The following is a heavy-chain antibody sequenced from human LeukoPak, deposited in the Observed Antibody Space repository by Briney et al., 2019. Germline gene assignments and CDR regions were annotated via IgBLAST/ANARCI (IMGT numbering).Heavy chain of an antibody. J-gene: IGHJ4*02. CDR1: GFTFSSYA. CDR3: AKSIMGTTGLLDS. CDR2: LSGRGRNT. V-gene: IGHV3-23*01. Sequence: GGSLRLSCAASGFTFSSYAMSWVRQAPGKGLEWVSVLSGRGRNTNYADSVKGRFTISRDNSENTLFLQMNSLRADDTAVYYCAKSIMGTTGLLDSWGQGTLVTVSS. D-gene: IGHD1-1*01.